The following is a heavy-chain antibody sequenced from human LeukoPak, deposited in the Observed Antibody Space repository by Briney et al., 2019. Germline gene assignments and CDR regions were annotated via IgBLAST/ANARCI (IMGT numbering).Heavy chain of an antibody. V-gene: IGHV1-69*06. CDR3: ARDSSSVSAPDYYYMDV. J-gene: IGHJ6*03. Sequence: SVKVSCKASGGTFSSYAISWVRQAPGQGLEWMGGIIPIFGTANYAQKFQGRVTITADKSTSTAYMELSSLRSEDTAVYYCARDSSSVSAPDYYYMDVWGKGTTVTVSS. CDR1: GGTFSSYA. CDR2: IIPIFGTA. D-gene: IGHD6-13*01.